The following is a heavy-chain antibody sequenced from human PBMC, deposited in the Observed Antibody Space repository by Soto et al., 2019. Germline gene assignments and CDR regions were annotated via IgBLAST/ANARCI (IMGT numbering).Heavy chain of an antibody. D-gene: IGHD6-13*01. CDR1: GYSISSGYY. CDR3: SLIAAAGVDY. CDR2: MYHSGST. Sequence: SETLSLTCAVSGYSISSGYYWGWIRQPPGKGLEWIGSMYHSGSTYYSPSLKSRLTISVDTSKNQFSLKLTSVTAADTAVCYCSLIAAAGVDYWGQGTLVTVSS. J-gene: IGHJ4*02. V-gene: IGHV4-38-2*01.